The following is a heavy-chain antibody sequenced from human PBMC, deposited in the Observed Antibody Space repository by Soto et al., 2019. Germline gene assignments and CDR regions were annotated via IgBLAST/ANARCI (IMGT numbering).Heavy chain of an antibody. J-gene: IGHJ6*02. Sequence: PSETLSLTCTVSGGSISSGGYYWSWIRQHPGKGLEWIGYIYYSGSTYYNPSLKSRVTISVDTSKNQFSLKLSSVTAADTAVYYCARDRGGSSPWDVWGQGTTVTVSS. D-gene: IGHD6-13*01. V-gene: IGHV4-31*03. CDR2: IYYSGST. CDR1: GGSISSGGYY. CDR3: ARDRGGSSPWDV.